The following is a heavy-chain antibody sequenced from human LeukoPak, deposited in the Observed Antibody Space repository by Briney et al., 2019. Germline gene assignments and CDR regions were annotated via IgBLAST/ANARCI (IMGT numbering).Heavy chain of an antibody. Sequence: ASVKVSCKASGYTFTSYYMHWVRQAPGQGLEWMGIINPSGGSTSYAQKFQGRVTMTRDTSISTAYMELSSLRSEDTAVYYCVRVYHDGSFESGNWFDPWGQGTLVTVSS. D-gene: IGHD3-22*01. V-gene: IGHV1-46*01. CDR3: VRVYHDGSFESGNWFDP. J-gene: IGHJ5*02. CDR2: INPSGGST. CDR1: GYTFTSYY.